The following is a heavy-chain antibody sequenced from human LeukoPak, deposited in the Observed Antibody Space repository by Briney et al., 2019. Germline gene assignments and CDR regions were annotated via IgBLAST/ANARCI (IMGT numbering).Heavy chain of an antibody. D-gene: IGHD3-16*01. CDR3: ATSPRVTLYVMGDFAY. CDR1: GVNNYA. CDR2: ISGSGGST. J-gene: IGHJ4*02. Sequence: PGGSLRLSCAVSGVNNYAISWVRQAPGQGLEWVSVISGSGGSTYYADSVKGRFTISRGTSENTIYLQMNSLRAEDTAVYYCATSPRVTLYVMGDFAYWGQGTLVTVSS. V-gene: IGHV3-23*01.